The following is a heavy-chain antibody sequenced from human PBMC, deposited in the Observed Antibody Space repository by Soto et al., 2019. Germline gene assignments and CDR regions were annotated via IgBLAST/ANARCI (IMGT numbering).Heavy chain of an antibody. CDR2: ISAYNDNT. V-gene: IGHV1-18*01. D-gene: IGHD3-16*01. CDR1: GYTFTNFG. CDR3: ARGGTPIDD. Sequence: QVQLVQSGAEVKKPGASVKVSCKASGYTFTNFGISWVRQAPGQGLEWMGWISAYNDNTNYAQKFQGRVTMTTDTYTSTAYMEVRSLRFDDTAVYYCARGGTPIDDWGQGTLVTVSS. J-gene: IGHJ4*02.